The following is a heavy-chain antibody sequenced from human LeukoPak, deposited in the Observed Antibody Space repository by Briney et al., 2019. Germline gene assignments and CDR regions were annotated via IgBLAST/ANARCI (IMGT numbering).Heavy chain of an antibody. Sequence: GGSLRLSCAASGFTFSSYSMIWVRQAPGKGLEWVSFISSSSSYIYYADSVKGRFSISRDNAKNSLYLQMNSLRAEDTAVYYCAREAFRDDYGDYPNWFDPWGQGTLVTVSS. D-gene: IGHD4-17*01. CDR3: AREAFRDDYGDYPNWFDP. J-gene: IGHJ5*02. CDR1: GFTFSSYS. V-gene: IGHV3-21*01. CDR2: ISSSSSYI.